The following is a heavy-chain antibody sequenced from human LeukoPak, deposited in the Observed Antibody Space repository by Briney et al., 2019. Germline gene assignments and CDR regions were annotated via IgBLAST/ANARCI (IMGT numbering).Heavy chain of an antibody. CDR1: GYTFRSLG. J-gene: IGHJ6*02. V-gene: IGHV1-18*01. D-gene: IGHD3-3*01. CDR2: ISVYNGKT. CDR3: ASINYDFWSRGLDV. Sequence: ASVKVSCKASGYTFRSLGISWVRQAPGQGLEWMGWISVYNGKTNYAQKFQGRVNMTTDSSSTAYMELRSLRSDDRAAYYCASINYDFWSRGLDVWGQGTTVTVSS.